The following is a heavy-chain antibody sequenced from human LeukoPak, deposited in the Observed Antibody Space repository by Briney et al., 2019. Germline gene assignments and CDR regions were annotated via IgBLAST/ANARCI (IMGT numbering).Heavy chain of an antibody. Sequence: SETLSLTCTVSGDSINSYYWTWIRQPPGKGLEWIGYIYYSGSTNYNPSLKSRVTISVDTSKNQFSLKLSSVTAADTAVYYCAREVPYYDSSGYYDDAFDIWGQGTMVTVSS. D-gene: IGHD3-22*01. J-gene: IGHJ3*02. CDR3: AREVPYYDSSGYYDDAFDI. V-gene: IGHV4-59*01. CDR1: GDSINSYY. CDR2: IYYSGST.